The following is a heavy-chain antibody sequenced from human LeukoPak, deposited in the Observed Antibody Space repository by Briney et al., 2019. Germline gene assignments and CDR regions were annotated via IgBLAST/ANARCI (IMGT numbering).Heavy chain of an antibody. J-gene: IGHJ5*02. CDR1: GYTFTSYG. D-gene: IGHD6-19*01. CDR2: ISAYNGNT. Sequence: ASVKVSCKASGYTFTSYGISWVRQAPGQGLEWMGWISAYNGNTNYAQKLQGRVTMTRNTSISTAYMELSGLRSEDTAVYYCARGRVAVAGGWFDPWGQGTLVAVSS. V-gene: IGHV1-18*01. CDR3: ARGRVAVAGGWFDP.